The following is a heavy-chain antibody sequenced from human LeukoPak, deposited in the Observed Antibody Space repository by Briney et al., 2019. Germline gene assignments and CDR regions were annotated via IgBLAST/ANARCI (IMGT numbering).Heavy chain of an antibody. CDR2: ISSSGSTI. CDR3: AKAKSGTMVRGVLDY. CDR1: GFTFSSYE. Sequence: GGSLRLSCAASGFTFSSYEMNWVRQAPGKGLEWVSYISSSGSTIYYADSVKGRFTISRDNAKNSLYLQMNSLRAEDTAVYYCAKAKSGTMVRGVLDYWGQGTLVTVSS. J-gene: IGHJ4*02. V-gene: IGHV3-48*03. D-gene: IGHD3-10*01.